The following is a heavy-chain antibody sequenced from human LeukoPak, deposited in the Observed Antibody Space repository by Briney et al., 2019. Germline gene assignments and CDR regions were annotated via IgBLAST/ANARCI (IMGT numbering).Heavy chain of an antibody. D-gene: IGHD3-22*01. CDR2: INQRGST. J-gene: IGHJ5*02. Sequence: GSLRLSCAASGFTFSNYWMCWVRQAPGKGLEWIGEINQRGSTNNNPSLKSRVIMSIDTSKDQFSLRLSSVTAADTAMYYCARGRSGGYLGGNWFDPWGQGILVTVSS. CDR3: ARGRSGGYLGGNWFDP. V-gene: IGHV4-34*01. CDR1: GFTFSNYW.